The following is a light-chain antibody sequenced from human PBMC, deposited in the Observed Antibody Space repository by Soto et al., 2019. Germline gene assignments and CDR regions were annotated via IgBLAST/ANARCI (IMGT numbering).Light chain of an antibody. Sequence: QSVLTQPASVSGSPGQSITISCPGSSSDVGGYNFVSWYQQHPGKAPKLLIFEVNSRPSGVSNRFSGSKSGNTASLTISGLQAEDEAYYYCCSFTSSTTLIFGGGTKLTVL. CDR3: CSFTSSTTLI. V-gene: IGLV2-14*01. J-gene: IGLJ2*01. CDR1: SSDVGGYNF. CDR2: EVN.